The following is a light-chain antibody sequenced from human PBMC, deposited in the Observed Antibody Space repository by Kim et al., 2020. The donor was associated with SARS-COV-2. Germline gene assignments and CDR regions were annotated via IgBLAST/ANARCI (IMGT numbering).Light chain of an antibody. CDR1: KLGDKY. J-gene: IGLJ2*01. Sequence: SYELTQPPSMSVSPGQTASISCSGDKLGDKYACXYQQKPGQSPVLVIYQDDKRPLGIPERFSGSSSGNTATLTISGTQAMDEADYYCQAWDTTTEAVFGG. CDR2: QDD. CDR3: QAWDTTTEAV. V-gene: IGLV3-1*01.